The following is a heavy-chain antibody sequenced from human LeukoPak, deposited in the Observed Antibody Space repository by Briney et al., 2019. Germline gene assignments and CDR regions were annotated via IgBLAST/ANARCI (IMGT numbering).Heavy chain of an antibody. CDR2: TYYRSKWYN. J-gene: IGHJ4*02. CDR1: GDSVSSNSAA. D-gene: IGHD1-26*01. V-gene: IGHV6-1*01. Sequence: SQTLSLTCAISGDSVSSNSAAWNWIRQSPSRGLEWLGRTYYRSKWYNDYAVSVKSRITINPDTSKNQFSLQLNSVTAADTALYYCARRLGGSTNFEYWGQGTLVTVSS. CDR3: ARRLGGSTNFEY.